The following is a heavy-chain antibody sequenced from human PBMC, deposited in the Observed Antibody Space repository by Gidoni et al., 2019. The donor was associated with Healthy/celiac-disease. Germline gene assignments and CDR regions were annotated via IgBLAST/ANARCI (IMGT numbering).Heavy chain of an antibody. CDR3: ASFRAGWSINY. V-gene: IGHV4-59*01. Sequence: QVQLQESGPGLVKPSETLSLTCTGSGGSISSYYWSWIRQPPGKGLEWIGYIYYSGSTNYNPSLKSRVTISVDTSKNQFSLKLSSVTAADTAVYYCASFRAGWSINYWGQGTLVTVSS. CDR1: GGSISSYY. CDR2: IYYSGST. J-gene: IGHJ4*02. D-gene: IGHD6-19*01.